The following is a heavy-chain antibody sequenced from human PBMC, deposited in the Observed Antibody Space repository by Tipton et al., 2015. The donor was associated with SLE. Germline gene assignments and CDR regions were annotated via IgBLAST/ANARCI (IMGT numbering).Heavy chain of an antibody. Sequence: TLSLTCTVSGGSISSSSYPWAWIRQPPGKGLEWSGSVYYSGKTSYNPSLMSRVIISEDTSTNQFSLILSSVTAADTAVYYCATSDFYGSGQGLDVWGQGTTVTVSS. D-gene: IGHD3-10*01. CDR3: ATSDFYGSGQGLDV. J-gene: IGHJ6*02. CDR1: GGSISSSSYP. V-gene: IGHV4-39*07. CDR2: VYYSGKT.